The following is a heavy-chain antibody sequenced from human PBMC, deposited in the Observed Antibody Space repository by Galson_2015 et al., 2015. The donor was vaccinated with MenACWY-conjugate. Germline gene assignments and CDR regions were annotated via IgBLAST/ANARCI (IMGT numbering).Heavy chain of an antibody. D-gene: IGHD6-13*01. CDR1: GFTFSNYV. V-gene: IGHV3-23*01. Sequence: SLRLSCAASGFTFSNYVMIWVRQAPGKGLEWVSSIGGSDGTTYYADSVKGRFSISRDNSKNTLYLQMNSLRAEDTAVYYCAKRQEGSSWPYYLDYWGQGTLVTVSS. CDR3: AKRQEGSSWPYYLDY. J-gene: IGHJ4*02. CDR2: IGGSDGTT.